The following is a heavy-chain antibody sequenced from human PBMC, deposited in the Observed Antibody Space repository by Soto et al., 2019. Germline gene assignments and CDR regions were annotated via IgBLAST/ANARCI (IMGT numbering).Heavy chain of an antibody. Sequence: ASVKVSCKASGYTFTSYDINWVRQATGQGLEWMGWMNPKSGNTVYAQKFQGRVTMTRNTSISTAFMELSNLRSEDTAIYYCARSSVAAAGTLGNWGPGTLVTVSS. D-gene: IGHD6-13*01. CDR1: GYTFTSYD. CDR3: ARSSVAAAGTLGN. V-gene: IGHV1-8*01. J-gene: IGHJ4*02. CDR2: MNPKSGNT.